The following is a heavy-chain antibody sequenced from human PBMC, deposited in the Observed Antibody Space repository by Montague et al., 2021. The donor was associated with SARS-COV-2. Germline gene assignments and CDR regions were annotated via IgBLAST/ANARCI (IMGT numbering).Heavy chain of an antibody. CDR1: GYSFTSYW. CDR2: IDPSDSYT. D-gene: IGHD3-10*01. V-gene: IGHV5-10-1*01. Sequence: QSGAEVKKPGESLRISCKGSGYSFTSYWISWVRQMPGKGLEWMGRIDPSDSYTNYSPSFQGHVTISADKSISTAYLQWSSLKASDTAMYYCARQNTYYYGSGSYLGWFDPWGQGTLVTVSS. CDR3: ARQNTYYYGSGSYLGWFDP. J-gene: IGHJ5*02.